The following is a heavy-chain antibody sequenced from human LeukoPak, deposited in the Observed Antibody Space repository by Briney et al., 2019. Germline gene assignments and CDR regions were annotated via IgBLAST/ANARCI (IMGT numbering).Heavy chain of an antibody. V-gene: IGHV1-69*13. D-gene: IGHD3-10*01. CDR1: GGTFSSYA. CDR3: ARARIKRITMVRGVSNWFDP. Sequence: SVKVSCKASGGTFSSYAISWVRQAPGQGLEWMGGIIPIFGTANYAQKFQGRVTITADESTSTAYMELSSLRSEDTAVYYCARARIKRITMVRGVSNWFDPWGQGTLVTVSS. CDR2: IIPIFGTA. J-gene: IGHJ5*02.